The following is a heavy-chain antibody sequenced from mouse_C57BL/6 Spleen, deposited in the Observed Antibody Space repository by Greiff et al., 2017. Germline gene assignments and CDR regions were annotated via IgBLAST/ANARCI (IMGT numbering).Heavy chain of an antibody. J-gene: IGHJ4*01. V-gene: IGHV1-54*01. CDR1: GYAFTNYL. D-gene: IGHD2-4*01. CDR3: ARCDYDGGAMDY. Sequence: QVQLKESGAELVRPGTSVKVSCKASGYAFTNYLIAWVKQRPGQGLEWIGVINPGSGGTNYNEKFKGKATLTADKSSSTAYMQLSSLTSADSAVYFCARCDYDGGAMDYWGQGTSVTVSS. CDR2: INPGSGGT.